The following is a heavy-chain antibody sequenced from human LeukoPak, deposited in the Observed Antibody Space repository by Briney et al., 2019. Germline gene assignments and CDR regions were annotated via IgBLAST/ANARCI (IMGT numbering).Heavy chain of an antibody. J-gene: IGHJ6*03. CDR1: GFSFNIYW. CDR3: ARDQNGPYYYMDV. D-gene: IGHD2-8*01. Sequence: GGSLRLSCAASGFSFNIYWMHWVRQAPGKGLVWVSRIKSGGTGAAYADSVEGRFTISRDNAENTLYLQMNSLRAEGTAVYYCARDQNGPYYYMDVWGKGTTVTVPS. CDR2: IKSGGTGA. V-gene: IGHV3-74*01.